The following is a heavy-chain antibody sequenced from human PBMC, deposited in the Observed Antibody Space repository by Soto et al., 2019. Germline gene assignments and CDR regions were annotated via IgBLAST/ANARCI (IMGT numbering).Heavy chain of an antibody. Sequence: QVQLVQSGTEVKKPGASVKVSCKASGYTFTSHDINWVRQATGQGLEWMGWMNPNSGNTGYAQKFQGRVSMTRNTSISTAYMELSSLRSEDTAVYYCARWDYGVYARFDYWGQGTLVTVSS. CDR2: MNPNSGNT. V-gene: IGHV1-8*01. CDR3: ARWDYGVYARFDY. J-gene: IGHJ4*02. D-gene: IGHD4-17*01. CDR1: GYTFTSHD.